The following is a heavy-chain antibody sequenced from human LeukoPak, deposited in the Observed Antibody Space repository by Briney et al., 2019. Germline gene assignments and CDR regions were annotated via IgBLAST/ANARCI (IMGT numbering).Heavy chain of an antibody. J-gene: IGHJ6*02. Sequence: GRSLRLSCAASGFTFSSYGMHWVRQAPGKGLEWVAVISYDGSNKYYADSVKGRFTISRDNAKNSLYLQMNSLRAEDTAVYYCGRSMDVWGQGTTVTVSS. CDR2: ISYDGSNK. CDR1: GFTFSSYG. V-gene: IGHV3-30*03. CDR3: GRSMDV.